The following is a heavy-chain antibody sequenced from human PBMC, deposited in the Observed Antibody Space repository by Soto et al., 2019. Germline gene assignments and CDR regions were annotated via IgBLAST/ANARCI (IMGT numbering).Heavy chain of an antibody. CDR1: GGSISSYY. Sequence: PSETLSLTCTVSGGSISSYYWSWIRQPAGKGLEWIGRIYTSGSTNYNPSLKSRVTMSVDTSKNQFSLKLSSVTAADTAVYYCAIQREYCTNGVCHYFDYWGQGTLVTVSS. V-gene: IGHV4-4*07. J-gene: IGHJ4*02. CDR2: IYTSGST. CDR3: AIQREYCTNGVCHYFDY. D-gene: IGHD2-8*01.